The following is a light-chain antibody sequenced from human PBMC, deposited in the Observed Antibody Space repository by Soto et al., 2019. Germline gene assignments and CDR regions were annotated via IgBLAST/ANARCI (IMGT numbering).Light chain of an antibody. CDR2: DDR. CDR1: NLGEKS. V-gene: IGLV3-21*02. Sequence: SSELTQAPSVSVGPGQTARITCAGNNLGEKSVHWYKQRPGQAPILVIFDDRDRASGIPERISGSNSDNTATLTISGVEAGDEADYFCEVWDNSRDVVVFGGGTKLTVL. CDR3: EVWDNSRDVVV. J-gene: IGLJ3*02.